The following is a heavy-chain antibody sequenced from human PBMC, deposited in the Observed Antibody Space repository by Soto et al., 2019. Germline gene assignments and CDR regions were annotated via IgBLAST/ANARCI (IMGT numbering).Heavy chain of an antibody. D-gene: IGHD3-10*01. CDR3: VRPTPYYLFAY. CDR2: IQPGDSET. V-gene: IGHV5-51*01. Sequence: GESLKISCKGSGYSFTNYWIGLLRQIPWKGLECMGIIQPGDSETRYSPSFQGQVTISADXSTXTAYLPWSALKASDTALYYCVRPTPYYLFAYWGQGTRVTVSS. CDR1: GYSFTNYW. J-gene: IGHJ4*02.